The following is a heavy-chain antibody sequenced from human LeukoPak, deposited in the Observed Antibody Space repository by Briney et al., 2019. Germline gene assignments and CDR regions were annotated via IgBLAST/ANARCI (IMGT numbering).Heavy chain of an antibody. CDR1: GYTFTGYY. J-gene: IGHJ4*02. Sequence: ASVKVSCKASGYTFTGYYMHWVRQAPGQGLEWMGWINPNSGGTNYAQKFQGRVTMTRDMSISTAYMELSRLRSDDTAVYYCATWVSSSWPFDYWGQGTLVTVSS. V-gene: IGHV1-2*02. D-gene: IGHD6-13*01. CDR3: ATWVSSSWPFDY. CDR2: INPNSGGT.